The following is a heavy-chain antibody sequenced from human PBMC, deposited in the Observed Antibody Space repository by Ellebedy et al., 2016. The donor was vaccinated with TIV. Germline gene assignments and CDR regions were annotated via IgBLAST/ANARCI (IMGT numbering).Heavy chain of an antibody. CDR2: IYSGGST. D-gene: IGHD5-12*01. CDR3: ARVPDSGYEDY. CDR1: GFTVSSNY. Sequence: GESLKISCAASGFTVSSNYMSWVRQAPGKGLEWVSVIYSGGSTYYADSVKGRFTISRDNSKNTLYLQMNSLRAEDTAVYYCARVPDSGYEDYWGQGTLVTVSS. J-gene: IGHJ4*02. V-gene: IGHV3-66*01.